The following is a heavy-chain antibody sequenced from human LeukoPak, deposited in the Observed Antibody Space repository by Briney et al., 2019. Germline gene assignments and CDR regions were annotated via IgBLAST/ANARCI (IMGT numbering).Heavy chain of an antibody. V-gene: IGHV1-18*01. CDR2: ISAYNGNT. CDR3: ARDLMVRGLDYYMDV. Sequence: ASVKVSFKSSGYTFTSYGISWVRQAPGQGLEWMGWISAYNGNTNYAQKLQGRVTMTTDTSTSTAYMELRSLRSDDTAVYYCARDLMVRGLDYYMDVWGKGTTVTVSS. J-gene: IGHJ6*03. D-gene: IGHD3-10*01. CDR1: GYTFTSYG.